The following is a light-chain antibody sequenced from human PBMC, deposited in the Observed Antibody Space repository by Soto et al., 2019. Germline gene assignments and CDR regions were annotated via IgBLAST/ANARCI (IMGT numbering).Light chain of an antibody. Sequence: DIQMTQSPSSVSASVGDRVTITCRASQAISSWLAWYQQKPGKAPKLLIYAASSLQGGVPSRFSGSGSGTDFTLTINSLQPEDFATYYCQQANSFPITCGQGTRLEIK. V-gene: IGKV1D-12*01. CDR1: QAISSW. CDR2: AAS. J-gene: IGKJ5*01. CDR3: QQANSFPIT.